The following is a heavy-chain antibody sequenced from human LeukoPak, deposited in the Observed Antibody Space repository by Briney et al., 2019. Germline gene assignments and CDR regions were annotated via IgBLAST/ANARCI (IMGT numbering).Heavy chain of an antibody. Sequence: ASVKVSCKASGGTFTSYDINLVRRATGQGLEWMGWMNPNSGNTGYAQKFQGRVTITRNTSISTAYMELSSLRSEDTAVYYCARGGNIVVVPAAPDFQHWGQGTLVTVSS. CDR2: MNPNSGNT. D-gene: IGHD2-2*01. V-gene: IGHV1-8*03. J-gene: IGHJ1*01. CDR3: ARGGNIVVVPAAPDFQH. CDR1: GGTFTSYD.